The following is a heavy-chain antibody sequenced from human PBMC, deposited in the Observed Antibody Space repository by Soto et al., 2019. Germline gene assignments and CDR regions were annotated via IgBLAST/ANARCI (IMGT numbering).Heavy chain of an antibody. D-gene: IGHD4-17*01. CDR1: GFTFSSYG. CDR2: IWYDGSNK. J-gene: IGHJ6*02. Sequence: QVPLVESGGGVVQPGRSLRLSCAASGFTFSSYGMHWVRQAPGKGLEWVAVIWYDGSNKYYADSVNGRFTISRDNSKNTLYLQMNSLRAEDTAVYYCARDMTTPYDYYYYGMDVWGQGTTVTVSS. CDR3: ARDMTTPYDYYYYGMDV. V-gene: IGHV3-33*01.